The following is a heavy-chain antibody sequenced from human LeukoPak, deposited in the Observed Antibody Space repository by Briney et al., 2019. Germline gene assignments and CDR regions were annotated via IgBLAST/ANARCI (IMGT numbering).Heavy chain of an antibody. CDR3: SKDSSSGSSYYFHGMEV. V-gene: IGHV3-7*04. J-gene: IGHJ6*02. CDR2: IKQDGSEK. CDR1: GFTFSSYW. D-gene: IGHD3-10*01. Sequence: AGGSLRLSCAASGFTFSSYWMTWVRQAPGKGLEWVANIKQDGSEKYYVDSVKGRFTISRDNAKNSLYLQMNSLTSEDTAVYYCSKDSSSGSSYYFHGMEVWGQGTTVTVSS.